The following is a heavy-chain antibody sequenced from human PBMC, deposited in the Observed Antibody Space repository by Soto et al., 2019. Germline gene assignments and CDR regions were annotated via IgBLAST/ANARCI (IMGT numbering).Heavy chain of an antibody. CDR3: ARDQFRPGLLYSLGFLLPEYGH. CDR2: ISVSGDKA. D-gene: IGHD3-22*01. Sequence: GGSLRLSCAASGFAFSTYAMTWVRQAPGKGLEWVAGISVSGDKAYYADSVKGRFTISRDNSKNTVFLQIASLRVEDTAVYYCARDQFRPGLLYSLGFLLPEYGHGGQGTLVTVSS. J-gene: IGHJ4*02. CDR1: GFAFSTYA. V-gene: IGHV3-23*01.